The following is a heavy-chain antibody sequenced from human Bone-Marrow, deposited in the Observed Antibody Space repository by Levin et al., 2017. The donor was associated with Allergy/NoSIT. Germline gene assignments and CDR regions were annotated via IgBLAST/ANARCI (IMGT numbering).Heavy chain of an antibody. CDR1: GFTFSSYA. CDR3: ARDYNPTFLYLDY. Sequence: PGGSLRLSCAASGFTFSSYAMHWVRQAPGKGLEWVAVISYDGSNKYYADSVKGRFTISRDNSKNTLYLQMNSLRAEDTAVYYCARDYNPTFLYLDYWGQGTLVTVSS. D-gene: IGHD5-24*01. J-gene: IGHJ4*02. V-gene: IGHV3-30-3*01. CDR2: ISYDGSNK.